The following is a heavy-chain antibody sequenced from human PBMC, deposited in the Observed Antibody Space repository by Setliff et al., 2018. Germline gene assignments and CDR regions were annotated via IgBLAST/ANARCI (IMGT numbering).Heavy chain of an antibody. Sequence: ASVKVSCKTSGYAFTDNYIHWVRQAPGQGLEWMGWINPKTGGTNLAQKFQGWVSMTRDTSITTAYMELSGLTSDDMAMYFCARSDHLVVDGFDVWGQGTMVTVSS. CDR1: GYAFTDNY. D-gene: IGHD3-16*01. J-gene: IGHJ3*01. V-gene: IGHV1-2*04. CDR3: ARSDHLVVDGFDV. CDR2: INPKTGGT.